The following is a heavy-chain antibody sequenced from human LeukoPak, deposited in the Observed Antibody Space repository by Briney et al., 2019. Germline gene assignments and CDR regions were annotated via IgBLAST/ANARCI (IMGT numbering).Heavy chain of an antibody. CDR1: GYTFTSYA. Sequence: ASVKVSCKASGYTFTSYAMNWVRQAPGQGLEWMGWTNTNTGNPTYAQGFTGRFVFSLDTSVSTAYLQISSLKAEDTAVYYCARDIRVAVAAYAFDIWGQGTMVTVSS. CDR2: TNTNTGNP. V-gene: IGHV7-4-1*02. D-gene: IGHD6-19*01. CDR3: ARDIRVAVAAYAFDI. J-gene: IGHJ3*02.